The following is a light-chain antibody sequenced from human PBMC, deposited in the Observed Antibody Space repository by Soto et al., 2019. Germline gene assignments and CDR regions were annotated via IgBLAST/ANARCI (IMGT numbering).Light chain of an antibody. V-gene: IGKV3-20*01. Sequence: EIVLTQSPGTLSLSPGERATLSCRASQTVTSAYMAWYQQKPGQAPNLLIYAASTRAVGIPDRFSASGSGTDFTLTISRLEPEDFAVYYCQQYSESPRTFXQGTKVDIK. CDR3: QQYSESPRT. J-gene: IGKJ1*01. CDR1: QTVTSAY. CDR2: AAS.